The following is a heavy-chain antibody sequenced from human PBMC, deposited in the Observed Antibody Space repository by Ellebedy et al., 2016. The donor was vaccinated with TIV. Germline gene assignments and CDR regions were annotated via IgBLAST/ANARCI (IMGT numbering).Heavy chain of an antibody. Sequence: GESLKISCAASGFTLSNYGMHWVRQAPGKGLEWVAVILFDERNKYYTDSVKGRFTISRDNSKNTLFLQMNSLRAEDTAVYYCAKPYDILISPFHHWGQGTLVTVSS. J-gene: IGHJ1*01. D-gene: IGHD3-9*01. V-gene: IGHV3-33*06. CDR3: AKPYDILISPFHH. CDR2: ILFDERNK. CDR1: GFTLSNYG.